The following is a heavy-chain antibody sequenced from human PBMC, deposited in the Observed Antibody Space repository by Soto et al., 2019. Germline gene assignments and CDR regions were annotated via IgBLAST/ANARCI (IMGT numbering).Heavy chain of an antibody. Sequence: PGGSLRLSCAASGFTFSSYAMHWVRQAPGKGLEWVAVISYDGSNKYYADSVKGRFTISRDNSKNTLYLQMNSLRAEDTAVYYCAREVIPLTTDWYFDLWGRGTLVTVSS. CDR2: ISYDGSNK. D-gene: IGHD4-17*01. V-gene: IGHV3-30-3*01. CDR3: AREVIPLTTDWYFDL. CDR1: GFTFSSYA. J-gene: IGHJ2*01.